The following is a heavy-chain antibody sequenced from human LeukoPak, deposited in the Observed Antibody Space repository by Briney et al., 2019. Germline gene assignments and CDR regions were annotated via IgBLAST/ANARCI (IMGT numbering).Heavy chain of an antibody. J-gene: IGHJ4*02. CDR2: ISYDGGEI. V-gene: IGHV3-7*01. CDR1: GFTFSSYW. D-gene: IGHD3-16*01. CDR3: ARDKPRGSYDGSIFDS. Sequence: GGSLRLSCEVSGFTFSSYWMSWVRQAPGKGLEWVAIISYDGGEIYYADSVKGRFTLSRDNAKSSVYLQMNSLRAEDAAVYYCARDKPRGSYDGSIFDSWGQGTLVTVSS.